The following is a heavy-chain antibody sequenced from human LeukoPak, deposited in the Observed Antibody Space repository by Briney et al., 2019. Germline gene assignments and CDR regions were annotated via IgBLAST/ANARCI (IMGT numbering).Heavy chain of an antibody. J-gene: IGHJ4*02. CDR3: TRHEAGYYGSGDTDY. Sequence: GGSLKLSCAASGFTFSGSAMHWVRQASGKGLEWVGRIRSKANSYATAYAASVKGRFTISRDDSKNTAYLQMNSLKTEGTAVYYCTRHEAGYYGSGDTDYWGQGTLVTVSS. CDR1: GFTFSGSA. V-gene: IGHV3-73*01. D-gene: IGHD3-10*01. CDR2: IRSKANSYAT.